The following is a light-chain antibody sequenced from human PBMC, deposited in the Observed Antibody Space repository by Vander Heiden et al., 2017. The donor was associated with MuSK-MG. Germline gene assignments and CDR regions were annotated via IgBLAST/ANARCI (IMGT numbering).Light chain of an antibody. V-gene: IGKV1-39*01. Sequence: DIHTTQSPSSLSASVGDRVTITCRASQSISSYLNWYQHKPGKAPKLLIYAASSLHSGVPSRFSDSAPATDFTLTIIMLHPEDFATDYSQQRDSTRITFGQGTKLXIK. J-gene: IGKJ2*01. CDR1: QSISSY. CDR2: AAS. CDR3: QQRDSTRIT.